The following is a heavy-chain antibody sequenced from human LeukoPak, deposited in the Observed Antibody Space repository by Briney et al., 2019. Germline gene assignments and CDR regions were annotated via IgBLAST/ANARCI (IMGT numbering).Heavy chain of an antibody. CDR1: GFTFSSYA. V-gene: IGHV3-30-3*01. Sequence: GGSLRLSCAASGFTFSSYAMHWVRQAPGKGLEWVAVISYDGSNKYYADSVKGRFTISRDNSKNTLYLQMNSLRAEDTAVYYCARDVGYYYDSSGYFSYWGQATLVTVSS. J-gene: IGHJ4*02. CDR2: ISYDGSNK. D-gene: IGHD3-22*01. CDR3: ARDVGYYYDSSGYFSY.